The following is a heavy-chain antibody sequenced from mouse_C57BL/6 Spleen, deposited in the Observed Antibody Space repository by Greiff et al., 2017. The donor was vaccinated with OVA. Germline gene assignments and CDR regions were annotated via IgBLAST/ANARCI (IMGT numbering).Heavy chain of an antibody. J-gene: IGHJ4*01. D-gene: IGHD2-3*01. V-gene: IGHV1-82*01. CDR3: ASYDNYAMDY. Sequence: QVQLQHSGPELVKPGASVKISCKASGYAFSSSWMNWVKQRPGKGLEWIGRIYPGDGDTNYNGKFKGKATLTADKSSSTAYMQLSSLTSEDSAVYFCASYDNYAMDYWGQGTSVTVSS. CDR2: IYPGDGDT. CDR1: GYAFSSSW.